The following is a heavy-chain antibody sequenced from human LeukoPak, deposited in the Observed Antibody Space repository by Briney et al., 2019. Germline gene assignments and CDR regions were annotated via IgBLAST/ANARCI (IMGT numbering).Heavy chain of an antibody. CDR3: ARVADYYVSGHFDY. CDR2: IYSGGNT. CDR1: GFTVSGNY. V-gene: IGHV3-53*01. J-gene: IGHJ4*02. D-gene: IGHD3-10*01. Sequence: GGSLRLSCAASGFTVSGNYMIWVRQTPGKRLEWVSLIYSGGNTYYTDSVKGRFTISRDNSENTLYLQTNSLRTEDTAVYYCARVADYYVSGHFDYWGQGTLVTSPQ.